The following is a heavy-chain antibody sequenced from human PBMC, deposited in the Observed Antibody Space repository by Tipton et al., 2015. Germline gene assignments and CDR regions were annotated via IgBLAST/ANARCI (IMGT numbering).Heavy chain of an antibody. D-gene: IGHD4-17*01. V-gene: IGHV3-21*01. CDR3: AKDPATVPPGGYFDY. Sequence: SLRLSCAASGFTFSTYTMNWVRQAPGKGLEWVSSISRTSSYIYYADSVEGRFTISRDNAKNSLYLQMNSLRAEDTAVYYCAKDPATVPPGGYFDYWGQGTLVTVSS. CDR1: GFTFSTYT. CDR2: ISRTSSYI. J-gene: IGHJ4*02.